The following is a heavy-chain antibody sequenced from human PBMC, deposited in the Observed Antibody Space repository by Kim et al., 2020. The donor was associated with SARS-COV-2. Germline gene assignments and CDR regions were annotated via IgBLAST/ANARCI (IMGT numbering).Heavy chain of an antibody. D-gene: IGHD6-19*01. Sequence: YSPSFQGQVTISADKSISTAYLQWSSLKASDTAMYYCARSEQWLAYYFDYWGQGTLVTVSS. CDR3: ARSEQWLAYYFDY. J-gene: IGHJ4*02. V-gene: IGHV5-51*01.